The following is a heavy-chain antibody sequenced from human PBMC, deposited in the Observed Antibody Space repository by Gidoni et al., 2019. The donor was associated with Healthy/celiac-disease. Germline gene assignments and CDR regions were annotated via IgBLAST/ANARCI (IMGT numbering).Heavy chain of an antibody. V-gene: IGHV4-38-2*01. D-gene: IGHD3-10*01. Sequence: QVQLQDSGPGLVKPSATLPPTCSVSGYSISSGYYWGWIRQPPGKGLDWIGSMYHSGSTYYNPSLKSRVTISVDTSKNPFSLKLNSVTAADTAVYYCARRLPSHYYSSGSYYQNICDYWGQGTLVTVSS. CDR1: GYSISSGYY. CDR2: MYHSGST. J-gene: IGHJ4*02. CDR3: ARRLPSHYYSSGSYYQNICDY.